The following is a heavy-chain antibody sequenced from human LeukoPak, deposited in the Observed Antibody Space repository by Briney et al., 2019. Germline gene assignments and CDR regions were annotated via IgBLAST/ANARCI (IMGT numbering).Heavy chain of an antibody. Sequence: SVKVSCKASGGTFSSYAISWVRQAPGQGLEWMGGIIPIFGTANYAQKFQGRVTITADKSTSTAYMELSSLRSEDTAVYYCASFRRYGLNWFDPWGQGTLVTVSS. CDR2: IIPIFGTA. D-gene: IGHD5-18*01. V-gene: IGHV1-69*06. CDR1: GGTFSSYA. CDR3: ASFRRYGLNWFDP. J-gene: IGHJ5*02.